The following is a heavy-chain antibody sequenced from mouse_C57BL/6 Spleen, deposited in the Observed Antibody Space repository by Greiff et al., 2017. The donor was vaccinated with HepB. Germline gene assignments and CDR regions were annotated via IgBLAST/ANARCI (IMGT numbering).Heavy chain of an antibody. J-gene: IGHJ2*01. CDR1: GFTFSSYA. CDR2: ISDGGSYT. Sequence: VQLKESGGGLVKPGGSLKLSCAASGFTFSSYAMSWVRQTPEKRLEWVATISDGGSYTYYPDNVKGRFTISRDNAKNNLYLQMSHLKSEDTAMYYCARDEEGNYVDYFDYWGQGTTLTVSS. CDR3: ARDEEGNYVDYFDY. D-gene: IGHD2-1*01. V-gene: IGHV5-4*01.